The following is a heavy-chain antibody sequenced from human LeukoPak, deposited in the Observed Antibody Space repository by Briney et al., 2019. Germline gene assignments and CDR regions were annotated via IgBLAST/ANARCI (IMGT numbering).Heavy chain of an antibody. CDR2: INHSGST. CDR1: GFTFGDYA. Sequence: PGGSLRLSCTASGFTFGDYAMSWFRQAPGKGLEWIGEINHSGSTNYNPSLKSRVTISVDTSKNQFSLKLSSVTAADTAVYYCARGSWGLFDYWGQGTLVTVSS. J-gene: IGHJ4*02. D-gene: IGHD1-26*01. CDR3: ARGSWGLFDY. V-gene: IGHV4-34*01.